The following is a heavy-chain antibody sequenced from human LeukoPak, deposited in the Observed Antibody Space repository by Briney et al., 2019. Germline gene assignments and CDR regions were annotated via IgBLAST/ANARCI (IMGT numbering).Heavy chain of an antibody. CDR1: GSTFSSYA. D-gene: IGHD2-2*01. V-gene: IGHV3-23*01. Sequence: GGSLRLSCAASGSTFSSYAMSWVRQAPGKGLEWVSAISGSGGSTYYADSVKDRFTISRDNSKNTLYLQMNSLRAEDTAVYYCAKLGRYCSSTSCYYFDYWGQGTLVTVSS. J-gene: IGHJ4*02. CDR2: ISGSGGST. CDR3: AKLGRYCSSTSCYYFDY.